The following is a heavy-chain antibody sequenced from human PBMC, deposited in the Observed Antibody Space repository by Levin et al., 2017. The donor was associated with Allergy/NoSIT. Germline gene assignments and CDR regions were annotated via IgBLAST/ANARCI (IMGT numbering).Heavy chain of an antibody. CDR1: GFTFSSYW. CDR3: ARSANWNDPYFDY. Sequence: GESLKISCAASGFTFSSYWMHWVRQAPGKGLVWVSRINSDGSTTSYADSVKGRFTISRDNAKNTLYLQMNSLRAGDTAVYYCARSANWNDPYFDYWGQGTLVTVSS. J-gene: IGHJ4*02. V-gene: IGHV3-74*01. CDR2: INSDGSTT. D-gene: IGHD1-1*01.